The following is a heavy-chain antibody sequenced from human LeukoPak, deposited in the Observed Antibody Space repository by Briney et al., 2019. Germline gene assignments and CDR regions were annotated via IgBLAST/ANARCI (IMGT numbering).Heavy chain of an antibody. D-gene: IGHD3-22*01. J-gene: IGHJ3*02. CDR3: ARAKFHANYYDSSGYYDDAFDI. V-gene: IGHV4-59*01. CDR1: GGSISSYY. Sequence: SETLSLTCTVSGGSISSYYWSWIRQPPGKGLEWIGYIYYSGSTNYNPSLKSRVTISVDTSKNQFSLKLSSVTAADTAVYYCARAKFHANYYDSSGYYDDAFDIWGQGTMVTVSS. CDR2: IYYSGST.